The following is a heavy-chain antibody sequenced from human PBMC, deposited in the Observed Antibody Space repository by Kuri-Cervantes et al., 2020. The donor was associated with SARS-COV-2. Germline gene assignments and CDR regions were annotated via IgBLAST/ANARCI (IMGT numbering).Heavy chain of an antibody. V-gene: IGHV4-34*01. CDR3: ARHIAAAGNFDY. CDR1: GGSFSGYY. CDR2: INHSGST. Sequence: SETLSLTCAVYGGSFSGYYWSWIRQPPGKGLEWIGEINHSGSTNYNPSLKSRVTISVDTSKNQFSLRLLSMTAADTAVYYCARHIAAAGNFDYWGQGTLVTVSS. D-gene: IGHD6-13*01. J-gene: IGHJ4*02.